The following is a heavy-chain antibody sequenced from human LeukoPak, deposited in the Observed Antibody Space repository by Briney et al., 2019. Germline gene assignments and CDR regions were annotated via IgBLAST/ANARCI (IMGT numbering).Heavy chain of an antibody. D-gene: IGHD6-13*01. Sequence: PSETLSLTCAGYGGSFSGYYWSWIRQPPGKGLEWIGEINHSGSTNYNPSLKSRVTISVDTSKNQFSLKLSSVTAADTAVYYCARRWGIAAAGDYWGQGTLLT. CDR1: GGSFSGYY. CDR3: ARRWGIAAAGDY. V-gene: IGHV4-34*01. J-gene: IGHJ4*02. CDR2: INHSGST.